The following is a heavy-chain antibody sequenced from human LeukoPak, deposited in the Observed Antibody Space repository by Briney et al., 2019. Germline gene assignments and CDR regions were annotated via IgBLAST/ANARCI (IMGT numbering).Heavy chain of an antibody. J-gene: IGHJ4*02. D-gene: IGHD1-1*01. Sequence: GESLKISCKGSVYSFTYYWIGWVRQMPGKGLEWMGIIYPGDSDTRYRPSFQGQVTISVDKSISAAYLQWSSLKASDTAMYYCARQDGNSKYYFDYWGQGTLVTVSS. V-gene: IGHV5-51*01. CDR3: ARQDGNSKYYFDY. CDR1: VYSFTYYW. CDR2: IYPGDSDT.